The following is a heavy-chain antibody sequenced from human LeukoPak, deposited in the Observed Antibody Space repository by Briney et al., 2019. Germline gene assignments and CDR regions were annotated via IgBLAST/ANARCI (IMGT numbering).Heavy chain of an antibody. V-gene: IGHV3-49*03. CDR1: GFTFGDCA. J-gene: IGHJ4*02. Sequence: PGGSLRLSCTASGFTFGDCAMSWFRQAPGRGLEGVSFIISKAHGETTEYAASVKGRFTISRDDSKSIAYLQMNSLKPEDTALYYCTKGQWLLRYYFDYWGQGTLVTVSS. CDR3: TKGQWLLRYYFDY. CDR2: IISKAHGETT. D-gene: IGHD6-19*01.